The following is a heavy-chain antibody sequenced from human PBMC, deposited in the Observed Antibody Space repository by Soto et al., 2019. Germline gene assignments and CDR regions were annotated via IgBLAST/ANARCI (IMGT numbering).Heavy chain of an antibody. CDR1: GGSISSYY. CDR2: IYYSGST. J-gene: IGHJ3*02. Sequence: QVQLQESGPGLVKPSETLSLTCTVSGGSISSYYWSWIRQPPGKGLEWITYIYYSGSTNYNPSLKSRVTISVDTSKNQFSLKLSSVTDADTAVYYCAKRYSGYDDAFDIWGQGTTVTVSS. V-gene: IGHV4-59*08. D-gene: IGHD5-12*01. CDR3: AKRYSGYDDAFDI.